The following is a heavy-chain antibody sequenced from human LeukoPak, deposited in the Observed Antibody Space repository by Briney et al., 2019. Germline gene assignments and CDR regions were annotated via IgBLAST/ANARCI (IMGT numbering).Heavy chain of an antibody. J-gene: IGHJ4*02. CDR2: TYYRSKWYN. CDR3: ARDVGNSGWYTFDY. Sequence: SQTLSLTCAISGDSVSSINGAWNWIRQSRSRGLEWLGRTYYRSKWYNDYAVSMKGRITINPDTSKNQFSLQLNSVTPEDTAVYYCARDVGNSGWYTFDYWGQGTLVTVSS. D-gene: IGHD6-19*01. V-gene: IGHV6-1*01. CDR1: GDSVSSINGA.